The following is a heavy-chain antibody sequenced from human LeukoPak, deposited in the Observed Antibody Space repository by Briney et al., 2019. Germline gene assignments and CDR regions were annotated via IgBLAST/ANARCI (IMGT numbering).Heavy chain of an antibody. CDR3: AKDIVVGVAEKDYFDY. V-gene: IGHV3-23*01. CDR2: ISGSGGST. CDR1: GFTFSSYA. D-gene: IGHD2-15*01. Sequence: PGGSLRLSCAASGFTFSSYAMSWVRQAPGKGLEWVSAISGSGGSTYYADSVKGRFTISRDNSKNTLYLQMNSLRAEDTAVYYCAKDIVVGVAEKDYFDYWGQGTLVTVSS. J-gene: IGHJ4*02.